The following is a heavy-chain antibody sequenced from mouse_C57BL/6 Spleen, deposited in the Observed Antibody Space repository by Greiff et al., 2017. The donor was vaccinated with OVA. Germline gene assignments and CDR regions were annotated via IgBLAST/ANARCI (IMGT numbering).Heavy chain of an antibody. CDR3: ARRLYDDDGSPFDY. J-gene: IGHJ2*01. Sequence: QVQLQQPGAELVKPGASVKLSCKASGYTFTSYWMQWVKQRPGPGLEWIGEIAPSDSYTNFNQQFKGKATLTLDTSSSTAYMQLSSLTSEDSAVDYCARRLYDDDGSPFDYWGQGTTLTVSS. CDR2: IAPSDSYT. V-gene: IGHV1-50*01. D-gene: IGHD2-4*01. CDR1: GYTFTSYW.